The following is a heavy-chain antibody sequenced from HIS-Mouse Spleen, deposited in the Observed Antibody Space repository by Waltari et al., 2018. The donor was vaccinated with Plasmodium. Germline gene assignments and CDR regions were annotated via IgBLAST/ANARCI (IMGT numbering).Heavy chain of an antibody. V-gene: IGHV3-33*06. Sequence: KGLEWVAVIWYDGSNKDYADSVKGRFTISRDNSKNTLYLQMNSLRAEDTAVYYCAKVAQGTRDAFDIWGQGTMVTVSS. CDR3: AKVAQGTRDAFDI. J-gene: IGHJ3*02. D-gene: IGHD2-8*01. CDR2: IWYDGSNK.